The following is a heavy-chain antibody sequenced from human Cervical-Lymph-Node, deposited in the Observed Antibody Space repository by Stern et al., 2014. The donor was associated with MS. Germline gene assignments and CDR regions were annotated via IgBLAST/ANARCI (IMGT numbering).Heavy chain of an antibody. CDR2: ISSSGNTI. Sequence: EVQLLESGGGLVQPGGSLRLSCAASGFSFSGYSMNWVRQAPGEGLEWISQISSSGNTIYTADSVKGRFTISRDNARNSLYVQMNSLRDEDTAVYYCARLVFGMDVWGQGTTVTVSS. J-gene: IGHJ6*02. D-gene: IGHD5/OR15-5a*01. CDR1: GFSFSGYS. CDR3: ARLVFGMDV. V-gene: IGHV3-48*02.